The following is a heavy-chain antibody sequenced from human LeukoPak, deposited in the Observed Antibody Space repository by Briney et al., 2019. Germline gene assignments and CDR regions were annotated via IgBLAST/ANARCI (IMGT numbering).Heavy chain of an antibody. CDR3: ASYYASGSYYYDY. CDR1: GYNFNTYW. J-gene: IGHJ4*02. Sequence: GESLKISCKGSGYNFNTYWIVWVRQMPGKGLEWMGIIYPGDSDTKYSPSLQGQVTISADKSISTAYLQWDSLKASDTAMYYCASYYASGSYYYDYWGQGTLVTVSS. V-gene: IGHV5-51*01. D-gene: IGHD3-10*01. CDR2: IYPGDSDT.